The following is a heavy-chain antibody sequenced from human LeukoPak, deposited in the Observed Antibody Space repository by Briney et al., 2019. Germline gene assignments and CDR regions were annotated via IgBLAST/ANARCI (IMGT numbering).Heavy chain of an antibody. CDR1: GFTFSSYA. J-gene: IGHJ4*02. D-gene: IGHD3-10*01. V-gene: IGHV3-23*01. CDR3: AKGGAYGSGSYSPDY. CDR2: ISGSGGST. Sequence: GGSLRLSCAASGFTFSSYAMSWVRQAPGKGLEWVSAISGSGGSTYYADSVKGRFTISRDNSKNTLYLQMNSLRAEGTAVYYCAKGGAYGSGSYSPDYWGQGTLVTVSS.